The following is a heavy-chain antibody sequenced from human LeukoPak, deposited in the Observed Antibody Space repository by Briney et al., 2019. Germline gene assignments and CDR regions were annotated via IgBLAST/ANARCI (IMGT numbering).Heavy chain of an antibody. V-gene: IGHV4-38-2*01. CDR1: GYSISTIYY. D-gene: IGHD3-22*01. CDR3: ARASNSGYYYFDY. J-gene: IGHJ4*02. Sequence: PSETLSLTCAVSGYSISTIYYWGWIRQPPGKGLEWIDTIHHGGDTYYNPSLKSRVTTSLDTSKNQFSLHLSSVTAADTALYYCARASNSGYYYFDYWGQGTLVTVSS. CDR2: IHHGGDT.